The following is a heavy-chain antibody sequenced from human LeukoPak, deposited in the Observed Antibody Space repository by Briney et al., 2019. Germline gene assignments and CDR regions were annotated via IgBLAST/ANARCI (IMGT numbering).Heavy chain of an antibody. CDR2: IKQDGSGK. Sequence: GGSLRLSCAASGFTFSSYWMSWVRQAPGKGLEWVANIKQDGSGKYYVDSVKGRFTISRDNAKNSLYLQMNSLRAEDTAVYYCASAKRGYSYAPRRYVWGKGTTVTVSS. CDR3: ASAKRGYSYAPRRYV. D-gene: IGHD5-18*01. V-gene: IGHV3-7*01. CDR1: GFTFSSYW. J-gene: IGHJ6*04.